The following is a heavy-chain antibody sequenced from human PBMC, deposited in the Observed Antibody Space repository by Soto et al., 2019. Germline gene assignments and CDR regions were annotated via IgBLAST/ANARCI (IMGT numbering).Heavy chain of an antibody. Sequence: GESLRLSCAASGFTFSSYAMHWVRQAPGKGLEWVAVISYDGSNKYYADSVKGRFTISRDNSKNTLYLQMNSLRAEDTAVYYCARDQTRYEQLPDAFDIWGQGTMVTVSS. D-gene: IGHD6-13*01. CDR3: ARDQTRYEQLPDAFDI. V-gene: IGHV3-30-3*01. J-gene: IGHJ3*02. CDR1: GFTFSSYA. CDR2: ISYDGSNK.